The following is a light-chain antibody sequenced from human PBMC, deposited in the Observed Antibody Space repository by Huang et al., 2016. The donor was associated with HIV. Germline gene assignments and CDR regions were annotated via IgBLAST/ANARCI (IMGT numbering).Light chain of an antibody. CDR3: QQRGFWPLT. CDR1: QNVSNY. CDR2: DSS. Sequence: EVVLTQSPATLSLSPGERGTLYCRASQNVSNYLAWYQQRLGQPPRLLIYDSSHRATGTPARFSGGGSGTDFSLTISSLEPEDFAVYYGQQRGFWPLTFGGGTKVDMK. J-gene: IGKJ4*01. V-gene: IGKV3-11*01.